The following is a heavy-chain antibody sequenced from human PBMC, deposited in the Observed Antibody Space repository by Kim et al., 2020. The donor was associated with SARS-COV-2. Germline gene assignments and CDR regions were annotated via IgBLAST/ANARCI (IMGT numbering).Heavy chain of an antibody. CDR1: GFTFSSYS. J-gene: IGHJ6*03. D-gene: IGHD2-2*01. V-gene: IGHV3-21*01. CDR3: ATLEYCSSTSCYYTDYYYYYYMDV. Sequence: GGSLRLSCAASGFTFSSYSMNWVRQAPGKGLEWVSSISSSSSYIYYADSVKGRFTISRDNAKNSLYLQMNSLRAEDTAVYYCATLEYCSSTSCYYTDYYYYYYMDVWGKGTTVTVSS. CDR2: ISSSSSYI.